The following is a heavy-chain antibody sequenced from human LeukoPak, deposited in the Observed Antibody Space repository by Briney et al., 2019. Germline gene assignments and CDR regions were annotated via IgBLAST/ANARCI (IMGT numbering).Heavy chain of an antibody. V-gene: IGHV4-59*08. Sequence: PSETLSLTCTVSGGSISSYYWSWIRQPPGKGLEWIGYIYYSGSTNYNPSLKSRVTISVDTSKNQFSLKLSSVTAADTAVYYCARFTGDSSGWYMHREVQYYFDYWGQGTLVTVSS. D-gene: IGHD6-19*01. CDR3: ARFTGDSSGWYMHREVQYYFDY. J-gene: IGHJ4*02. CDR2: IYYSGST. CDR1: GGSISSYY.